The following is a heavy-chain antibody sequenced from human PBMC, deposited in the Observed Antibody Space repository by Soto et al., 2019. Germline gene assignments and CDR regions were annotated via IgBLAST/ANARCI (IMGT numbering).Heavy chain of an antibody. D-gene: IGHD2-2*02. CDR1: GFTFRSFG. CDR3: ATNLEYTPSEGMDV. J-gene: IGHJ6*02. CDR2: ISYDGSDE. Sequence: GGSLRLSCAASGFTFRSFGMHWVRQAPGKGLEWVALISYDGSDEYYADSVKGRFTVSRDNSKNTLYLQMNSLQVEDTAIYYCATNLEYTPSEGMDVWGQGTTVTVSS. V-gene: IGHV3-30*03.